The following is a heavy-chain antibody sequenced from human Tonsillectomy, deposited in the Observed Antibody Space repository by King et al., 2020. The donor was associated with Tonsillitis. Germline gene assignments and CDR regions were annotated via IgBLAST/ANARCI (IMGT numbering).Heavy chain of an antibody. D-gene: IGHD3-22*01. CDR1: GFTFSSYA. CDR2: ISGSGGST. Sequence: VQLVESGGGLVQPGGSLRLSCAASGFTFSSYAMSWVRQAPGKGLEWVSAISGSGGSTYYADSVKGRFTISRDNSKNTLYLQMNSLRAEDTAVYYCAIRFDSRGYYYWSGDYWGQGTLVTVSS. CDR3: AIRFDSRGYYYWSGDY. J-gene: IGHJ4*02. V-gene: IGHV3-23*04.